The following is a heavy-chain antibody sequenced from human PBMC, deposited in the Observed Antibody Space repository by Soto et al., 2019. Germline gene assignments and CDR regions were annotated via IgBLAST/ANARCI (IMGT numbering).Heavy chain of an antibody. CDR2: ISYDGSNK. D-gene: IGHD2-21*01. J-gene: IGHJ6*03. V-gene: IGHV3-30*18. Sequence: QVQLVESGGGVVQPGRSLRLSCAASGFTFSSYGMHWVRQAPGKGLEWVAVISYDGSNKYCADSVKGRFTISRDNSKNTLYLQMNSLRAEDTAVYYCAKDCYCGGDCYPRARSYYYYYMDVWGKGTTVTVSS. CDR1: GFTFSSYG. CDR3: AKDCYCGGDCYPRARSYYYYYMDV.